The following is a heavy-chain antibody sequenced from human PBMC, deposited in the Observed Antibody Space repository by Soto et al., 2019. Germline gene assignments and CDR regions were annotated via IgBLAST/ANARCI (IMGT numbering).Heavy chain of an antibody. CDR2: IIPIFGTA. D-gene: IGHD1-26*01. J-gene: IGHJ6*02. CDR3: ARDFSGSYYTVHYYGMDV. CDR1: GGTFSSYA. V-gene: IGHV1-69*06. Sequence: GASVKVSCKASGGTFSSYAISWLRQAPGQGLEWMGGIIPIFGTANYAQKFQGRVTITADKSTSTAYMELSSLRSEDTAVYYCARDFSGSYYTVHYYGMDVWGQGTTVTVSS.